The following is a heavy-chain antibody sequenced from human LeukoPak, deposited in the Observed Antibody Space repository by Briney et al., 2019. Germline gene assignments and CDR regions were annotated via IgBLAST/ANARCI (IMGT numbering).Heavy chain of an antibody. CDR1: GYRFTNYW. V-gene: IGHV5-51*01. Sequence: GESLKISCKGSGYRFTNYWIGWVRQMPGKGLEWMGLIYPDDSDTRYSPSFRGQVTISADKSISTAYLQWSSLKASDTAMYYCAIGGDSTTSCYRCFDYWGQGTLVTVSS. CDR2: IYPDDSDT. CDR3: AIGGDSTTSCYRCFDY. D-gene: IGHD2-2*02. J-gene: IGHJ4*02.